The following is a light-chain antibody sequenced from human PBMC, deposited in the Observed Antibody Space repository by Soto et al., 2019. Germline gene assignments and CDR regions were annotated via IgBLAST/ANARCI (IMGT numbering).Light chain of an antibody. V-gene: IGKV1-12*01. J-gene: IGKJ3*01. CDR3: HQASSFPYT. CDR2: AAS. CDR1: HDIKKW. Sequence: DLQMPQSPSSVSASVGDTINITCRASHDIKKWLAWYQQKPGKAPKVLIYAASNLESGVSPRFSGSGAGTEFSLTISSLQTEDFATYFCHQASSFPYTFGPGTKVDIK.